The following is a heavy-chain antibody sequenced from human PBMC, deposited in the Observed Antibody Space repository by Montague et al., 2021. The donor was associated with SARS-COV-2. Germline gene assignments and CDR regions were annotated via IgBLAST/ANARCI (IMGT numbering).Heavy chain of an antibody. D-gene: IGHD1-26*01. CDR1: GFTFSNYA. V-gene: IGHV3-30*04. CDR3: ARPRSGSYRDYFDY. CDR2: ISYDGSNK. Sequence: SLRLSCAASGFTFSNYAMYWVRQAPGKRLEWVAVISYDGSNKYYADSVKGRFTISRDNSKNTLYLQMNSLRAEDTAVYYCARPRSGSYRDYFDYWGQGTLVTISS. J-gene: IGHJ4*02.